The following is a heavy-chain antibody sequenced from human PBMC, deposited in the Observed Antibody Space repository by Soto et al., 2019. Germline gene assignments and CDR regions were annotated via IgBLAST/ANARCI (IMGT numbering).Heavy chain of an antibody. Sequence: QVQLVQSGTEVKKPGASVKVSCKASGYTVTDYYIHWVRQAPGQGLEWMGWIDPKNGGTLYAQKFQDRVTMTRDTSISTAYMDLSRLTSDDTALYYCARDDYGIYPYWGQGTLVTVSS. CDR3: ARDDYGIYPY. CDR1: GYTVTDYY. CDR2: IDPKNGGT. V-gene: IGHV1-2*02. D-gene: IGHD1-26*01. J-gene: IGHJ4*02.